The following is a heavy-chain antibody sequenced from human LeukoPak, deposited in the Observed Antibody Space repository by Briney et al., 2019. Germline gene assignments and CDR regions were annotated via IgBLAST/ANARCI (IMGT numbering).Heavy chain of an antibody. D-gene: IGHD3-16*01. CDR2: IYYSGST. J-gene: IGHJ4*02. CDR3: AREEYPPGGSGFDY. CDR1: GGSISSSSYY. V-gene: IGHV4-39*07. Sequence: PSETLSLTCTVSGGSISSSSYYWGWIRQPPGKGLEWIGSIYYSGSTYYNPSLKSRVTISVDTSKNQFSLKLSSVTAADTAVYYCAREEYPPGGSGFDYWGQGTLVTVSS.